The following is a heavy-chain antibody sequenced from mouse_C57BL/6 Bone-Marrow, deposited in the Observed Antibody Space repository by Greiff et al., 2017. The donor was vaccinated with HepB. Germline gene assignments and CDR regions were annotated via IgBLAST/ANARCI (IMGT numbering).Heavy chain of an antibody. Sequence: QVQLQQSGAELVRPGASVTLSCKASGYTFTDYEMHWVKQTPVHGLEWIGAIDPETGGTAYNQKFKGKAILTADKSSSTAYMELRSLTSKDSAVYYCTRSIYDGYYEVMDYGGQGTAVTVTS. CDR2: IDPETGGT. CDR3: TRSIYDGYYEVMDY. J-gene: IGHJ4*01. CDR1: GYTFTDYE. D-gene: IGHD2-3*01. V-gene: IGHV1-15*01.